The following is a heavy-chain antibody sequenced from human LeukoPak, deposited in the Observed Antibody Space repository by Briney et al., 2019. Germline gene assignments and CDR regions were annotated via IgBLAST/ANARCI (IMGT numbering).Heavy chain of an antibody. J-gene: IGHJ6*02. D-gene: IGHD3-16*01. CDR1: GGSISSGYYY. CDR2: INTNGSS. V-gene: IGHV4-31*03. CDR3: AKGGDYGVDG. Sequence: PSETLSLTCTLSGGSISSGYYYWSWIRQHPVKGLELIGYINTNGSSHDDPSHQSRVTISADTSKTPFSLNLTSVTTADTAVYYCAKGGDYGVDGWGQGTTVTVSS.